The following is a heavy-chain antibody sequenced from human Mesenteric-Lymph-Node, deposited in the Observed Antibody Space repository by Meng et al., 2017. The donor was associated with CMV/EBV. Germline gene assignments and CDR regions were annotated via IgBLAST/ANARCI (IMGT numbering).Heavy chain of an antibody. CDR2: ISSGNTYI. CDR3: ARHKRVPAADGGYWFDP. J-gene: IGHJ5*02. CDR1: GFTFSSYS. D-gene: IGHD2-2*01. V-gene: IGHV3-21*01. Sequence: SGFTFSSYSMSWVRQAPGKGLEWVSSISSGNTYIYYADSVKGRFTISRDNAKNSLYLQMDSLRAEDTALYYCARHKRVPAADGGYWFDPWGQGTLVTV.